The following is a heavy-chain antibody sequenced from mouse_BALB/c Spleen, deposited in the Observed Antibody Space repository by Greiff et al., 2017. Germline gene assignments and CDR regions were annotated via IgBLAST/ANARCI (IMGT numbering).Heavy chain of an antibody. CDR2: ISSGGSYT. J-gene: IGHJ4*01. CDR1: GFTFSSYG. D-gene: IGHD3-1*01. CDR3: ARSGGPLYAMDY. Sequence: EVKVVESGGDLVKPGGSLKLSCAASGFTFSSYGMSWVRQTPDKRLEWVATISSGGSYTYYPDSVKGRFTISRDNAKNTLYLQMSSLKSEDTAMYYCARSGGPLYAMDYWGQGTSVTVSS. V-gene: IGHV5-6*01.